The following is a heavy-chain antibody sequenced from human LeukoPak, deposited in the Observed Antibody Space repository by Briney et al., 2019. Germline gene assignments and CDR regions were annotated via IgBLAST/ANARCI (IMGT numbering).Heavy chain of an antibody. J-gene: IGHJ4*02. V-gene: IGHV1-69*13. D-gene: IGHD4-17*01. CDR2: IIPIFGTA. CDR1: GGTFSSYA. CDR3: ARDDYGDYSMDY. Sequence: ASVKVSCKASGGTFSSYAISWVRQAPGQGLEWMGGIIPIFGTANYAQKFQGRVTITADESTSTAYMELSSLRSEDTAVYYCARDDYGDYSMDYWGQGTLVTVSS.